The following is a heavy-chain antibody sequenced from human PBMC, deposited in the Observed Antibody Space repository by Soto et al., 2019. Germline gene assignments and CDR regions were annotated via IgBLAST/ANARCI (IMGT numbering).Heavy chain of an antibody. D-gene: IGHD2-15*01. CDR1: GYTFTSYY. V-gene: IGHV1-46*01. CDR3: ARGPPEVDATPGGFDY. J-gene: IGHJ4*02. CDR2: INPSGGST. Sequence: ASVKVSCKASGYTFTSYYMHWVRQAPGQGLEWMGIINPSGGSTSYAQKFQGRVTMTRDTSTSTVYMELSSLRSEDTAVYYCARGPPEVDATPGGFDYSGQGTLVTLSS.